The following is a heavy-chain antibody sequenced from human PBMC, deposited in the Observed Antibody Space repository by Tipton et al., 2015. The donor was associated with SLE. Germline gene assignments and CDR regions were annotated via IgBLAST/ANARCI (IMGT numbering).Heavy chain of an antibody. CDR1: GGSISSGSYY. Sequence: TLSLTCTVSGGSISSGSYYWSWIRQPAGKGLEWIGRIYTGGSTSYNPSLKRRVTISIDTSKNQFSLKLSSVTAADTAVYYCARGCSSWDEVDYWGQGTLVTVSS. J-gene: IGHJ4*02. CDR3: ARGCSSWDEVDY. D-gene: IGHD6-13*01. V-gene: IGHV4-61*02. CDR2: IYTGGST.